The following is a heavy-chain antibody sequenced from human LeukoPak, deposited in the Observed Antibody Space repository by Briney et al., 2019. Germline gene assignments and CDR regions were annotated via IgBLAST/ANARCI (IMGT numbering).Heavy chain of an antibody. CDR2: ISGSGGTT. J-gene: IGHJ4*02. D-gene: IGHD3-10*01. Sequence: PGGSLRLSCAASGITFSTFGMSWVRQAPGKGLEWIAGISGSGGTTYYADSVKGRFTISRDNSKNTLYLRMNRLRAEDTAVYYCARGWELLWFGDSRVGGQGTLVTVSS. V-gene: IGHV3-23*01. CDR1: GITFSTFG. CDR3: ARGWELLWFGDSRV.